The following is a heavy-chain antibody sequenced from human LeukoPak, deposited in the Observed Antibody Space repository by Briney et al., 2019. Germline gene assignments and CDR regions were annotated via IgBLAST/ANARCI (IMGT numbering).Heavy chain of an antibody. D-gene: IGHD5-12*01. CDR3: ARDRGGYSGYFDY. J-gene: IGHJ4*02. CDR1: GGSISSGGYY. V-gene: IGHV4-31*03. CDR2: IYYNGST. Sequence: SQTLSLTCTVSGGSISSGGYYWSWVRQHPGKGLEWIGYIYYNGSTYYNPSLKSRVTISVDTSKNQFSLKVSSVTAADTAVYYCARDRGGYSGYFDYWGQGTLVTVSS.